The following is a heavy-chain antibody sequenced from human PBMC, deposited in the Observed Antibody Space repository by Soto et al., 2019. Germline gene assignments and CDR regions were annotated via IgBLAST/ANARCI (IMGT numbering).Heavy chain of an antibody. Sequence: RGSLRLSCAASGFTFSSYSMNWVRQAPGKGLEWVSYISSSSSTIYYADSVKGRFTISRDNAKNSLYLQMNSLRAEDTAVYYCARDSRYYDFWSGSPYNWFDPWGQGTLVTVSS. V-gene: IGHV3-48*01. D-gene: IGHD3-3*01. CDR1: GFTFSSYS. CDR3: ARDSRYYDFWSGSPYNWFDP. CDR2: ISSSSSTI. J-gene: IGHJ5*02.